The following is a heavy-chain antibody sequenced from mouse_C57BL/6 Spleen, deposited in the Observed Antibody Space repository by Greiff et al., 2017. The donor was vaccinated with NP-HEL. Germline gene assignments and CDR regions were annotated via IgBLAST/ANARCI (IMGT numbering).Heavy chain of an antibody. J-gene: IGHJ1*03. CDR1: GYTFTDYY. D-gene: IGHD4-1*01. CDR3: AELTGTRYFDV. CDR2: INPNNGGT. Sequence: EVQLQQSGPELVKPGASVKISCKASGYTFTDYYMNWVKQSHGKSLEWIGDINPNNGGTSYNQKFKGKATLTVDKSSSTAYMELRSLTSEDSAVYYCAELTGTRYFDVWGTGTTVTVSS. V-gene: IGHV1-26*01.